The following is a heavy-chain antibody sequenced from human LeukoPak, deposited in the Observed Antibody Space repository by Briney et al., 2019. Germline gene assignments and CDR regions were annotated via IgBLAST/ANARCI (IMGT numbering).Heavy chain of an antibody. V-gene: IGHV4-31*03. CDR3: ARVAFYGSGGYYNQPLWFDP. CDR1: GGSISSGGYY. CDR2: IYYSGST. J-gene: IGHJ5*02. Sequence: SETLSLTCTVSGGSISSGGYYWSWIRQHPGKGLEWIGYIYYSGSTYYNPSLKSRVTISVDTSKNQFSLKLSSVTAADTAVYYCARVAFYGSGGYYNQPLWFDPWGQGTLVTVSS. D-gene: IGHD3-10*01.